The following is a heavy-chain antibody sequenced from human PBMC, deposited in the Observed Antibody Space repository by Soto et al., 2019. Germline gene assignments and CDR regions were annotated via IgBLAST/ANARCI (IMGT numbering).Heavy chain of an antibody. CDR1: GGSISSSSYY. CDR3: ARHNGPGRLDYGSGSYYPHYYYYYYMDV. J-gene: IGHJ6*03. CDR2: IYYSGST. V-gene: IGHV4-39*01. Sequence: SETLSLTCTVSGGSISSSSYYWGWIRQPPGKGLEWIGSIYYSGSTYYNPSLKSRVTISVDTSKNQFSLKLSSVTAADTAVYYCARHNGPGRLDYGSGSYYPHYYYYYYMDVWGKGTTVTVSS. D-gene: IGHD3-10*01.